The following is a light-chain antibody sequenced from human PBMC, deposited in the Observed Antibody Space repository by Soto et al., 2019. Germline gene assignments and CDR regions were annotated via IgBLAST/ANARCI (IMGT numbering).Light chain of an antibody. CDR2: AAF. CDR3: QYSYSTPLT. J-gene: IGKJ4*01. CDR1: QHINSY. V-gene: IGKV1-39*01. Sequence: DIQMTQSPSSLSASVGDRVTITCRSSQHINSYLNWYQQKPGKAPKLLIYAAFSLQSGVPSRFSGREPGTDFTLTISSRQPEDFARYYCQYSYSTPLTFGDGTQVDSK.